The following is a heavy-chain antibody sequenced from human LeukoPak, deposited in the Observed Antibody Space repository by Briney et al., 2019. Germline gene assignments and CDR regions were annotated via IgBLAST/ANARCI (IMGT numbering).Heavy chain of an antibody. CDR3: ARSGQWPGVGDY. Sequence: PGGSLRLSCAASGFTFSGYWMSWVRQAPGKGLEWVANIRKDGSEKYYVDSVKGRFTISRDNTKNSLYLQMNSLRVEDTAMYYCARSGQWPGVGDYWGQGILVTVSS. J-gene: IGHJ4*02. V-gene: IGHV3-7*04. CDR2: IRKDGSEK. CDR1: GFTFSGYW. D-gene: IGHD6-19*01.